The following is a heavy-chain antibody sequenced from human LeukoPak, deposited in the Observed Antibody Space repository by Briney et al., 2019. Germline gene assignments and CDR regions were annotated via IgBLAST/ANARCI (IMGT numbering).Heavy chain of an antibody. Sequence: SETLSLTCTVSGGSISSGGYYWSWIRQHPGKGLEWIGYIYYSGSTDYSPSLKSRVTISVDMSKNQFSLKLSSVTAADTAVYYCARTSITSFRSYFDNWGQGTLVTVSS. J-gene: IGHJ4*02. CDR1: GGSISSGGYY. D-gene: IGHD2-2*01. V-gene: IGHV4-31*03. CDR2: IYYSGST. CDR3: ARTSITSFRSYFDN.